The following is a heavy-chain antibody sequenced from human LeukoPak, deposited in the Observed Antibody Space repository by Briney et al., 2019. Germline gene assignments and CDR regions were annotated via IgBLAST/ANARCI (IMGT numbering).Heavy chain of an antibody. CDR1: GGTFISYA. Sequence: ASVKVSCKVAGGTFISYAISWVRQAPGQGLEWMGGIIPIFGTANYAQKFQGRVTITADESTSTAYMELSSLRSEDTAVYYCARDLIAAAGYYFDYWGQGTLVTVSS. J-gene: IGHJ4*02. CDR2: IIPIFGTA. V-gene: IGHV1-69*13. CDR3: ARDLIAAAGYYFDY. D-gene: IGHD6-13*01.